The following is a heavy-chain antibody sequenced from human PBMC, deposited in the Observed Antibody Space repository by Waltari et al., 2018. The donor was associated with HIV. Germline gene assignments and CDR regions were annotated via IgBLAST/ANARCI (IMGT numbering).Heavy chain of an antibody. Sequence: EVKLVELGGGLVMPGRSLRLSCAGSGLSIDDYAMHCVRQAPGKGLEWVSGISWNSGSIGYADSVKGRFTISRDNAKNSLYLQMNSLRAEDTALYYCAKGQTLYWYFDLWGRGTLVTVSS. CDR3: AKGQTLYWYFDL. V-gene: IGHV3-9*01. J-gene: IGHJ2*01. CDR2: ISWNSGSI. CDR1: GLSIDDYA.